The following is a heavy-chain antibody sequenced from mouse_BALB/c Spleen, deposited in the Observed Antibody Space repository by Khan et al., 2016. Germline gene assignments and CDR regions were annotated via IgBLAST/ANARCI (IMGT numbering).Heavy chain of an antibody. D-gene: IGHD2-12*01. CDR3: ARTRGKRLTTFVAY. CDR2: ITPSTGYT. Sequence: QVQLKQSGTELAKPGASVKMSCKASGYTFISYLMHWIKQRPGQGLEWIGYITPSTGYTDYNQKFKDKATLTADKSSSTAYIQLSSLTSEDSAVYYCARTRGKRLTTFVAYWGQGTLVTVSA. CDR1: GYTFISYL. J-gene: IGHJ3*01. V-gene: IGHV1-4*01.